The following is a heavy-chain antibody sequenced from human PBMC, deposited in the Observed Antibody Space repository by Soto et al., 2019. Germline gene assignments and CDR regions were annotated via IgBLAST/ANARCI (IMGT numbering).Heavy chain of an antibody. J-gene: IGHJ5*02. D-gene: IGHD3-9*01. CDR2: ISSSSSTI. V-gene: IGHV3-48*02. CDR3: ARDDILTGNNWFDP. CDR1: GFTFSSYS. Sequence: EVQLVESGGGLVQPGGSLRLSCAASGFTFSSYSMNWVRQAPGKGLEWVSYISSSSSTIYYADSVKGRFTISRDNAKNALYLQKNSLRDEDTAVYYCARDDILTGNNWFDPWGQGTLVTVSS.